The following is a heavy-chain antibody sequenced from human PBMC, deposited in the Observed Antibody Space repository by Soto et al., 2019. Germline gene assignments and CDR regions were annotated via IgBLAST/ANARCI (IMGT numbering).Heavy chain of an antibody. CDR2: FYYSGST. V-gene: IGHV4-61*01. D-gene: IGHD1-1*01. CDR3: AREGRMGTFDY. J-gene: IGHJ4*02. CDR1: GGSVSGGSYF. Sequence: SETLSLTCTVSGGSVSGGSYFWSWVRQPPGKGLEWIGYFYYSGSTKYNPSLKSRVTILEDTSKNQFSLKLNSLTAADTAVYYCAREGRMGTFDYWGQGALVTSPQ.